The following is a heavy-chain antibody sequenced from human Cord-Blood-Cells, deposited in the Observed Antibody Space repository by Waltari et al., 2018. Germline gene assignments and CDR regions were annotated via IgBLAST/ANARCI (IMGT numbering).Heavy chain of an antibody. Sequence: QVQLQQWGAGLLKPSETLSLTCAVYGGSFSGYYWSWIRQPPGKGPEWIGEINHSGSTNYNPSLKSRVTISVDTSKNQFSLKLSSVTAADTAVYYCARRVPRGIVVVPAANVEGFDYWGQGTLVTVSS. CDR3: ARRVPRGIVVVPAANVEGFDY. CDR2: INHSGST. V-gene: IGHV4-34*01. D-gene: IGHD2-2*01. CDR1: GGSFSGYY. J-gene: IGHJ4*02.